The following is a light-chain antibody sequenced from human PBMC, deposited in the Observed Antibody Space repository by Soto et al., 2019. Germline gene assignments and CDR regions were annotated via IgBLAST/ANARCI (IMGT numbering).Light chain of an antibody. CDR1: QSPLHTDGNTF. Sequence: EVVLPQSPLPLPFTFGKAAPISRWSGQSPLHTDGNTFLNWFQQRPGQSPRRLIYKVSNRDSGVPDRFSGSGSGTDFTLKISRVEAEDVGVYYCMQEIHWPWTFGQGTKVDIK. J-gene: IGKJ1*01. V-gene: IGKV2-30*02. CDR3: MQEIHWPWT. CDR2: KVS.